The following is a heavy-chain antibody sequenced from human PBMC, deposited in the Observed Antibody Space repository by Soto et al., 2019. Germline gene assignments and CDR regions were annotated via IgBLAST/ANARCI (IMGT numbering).Heavy chain of an antibody. Sequence: QVTLKESGPVLVKPTETLTLTCTVSGFSLSNARMGVSWIRQPPGKALEWLAHIFSNDEKSYSTSLKSSLTLSKDTSKSQVVLTMTNMDPVDTDTYYCARIIVAVAGRLGSDYWGQGTLVTVSS. CDR2: IFSNDEK. CDR1: GFSLSNARMG. CDR3: ARIIVAVAGRLGSDY. J-gene: IGHJ4*02. D-gene: IGHD6-19*01. V-gene: IGHV2-26*01.